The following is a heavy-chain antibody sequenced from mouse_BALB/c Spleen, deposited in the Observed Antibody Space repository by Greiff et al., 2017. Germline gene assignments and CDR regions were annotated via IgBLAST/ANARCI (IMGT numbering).Heavy chain of an antibody. CDR2: IYPGDGDT. CDR3: ANYGSSYAMDY. Sequence: QVHVKQSGPELVKPGASVKISCKASGYAFSSSWMNWVKQRPGQGLEWIGRIYPGDGDTNYNGKFKGKATLTAVKSSSTAYMQLSSLTSVDSAVYFCANYGSSYAMDYWGQGTSVTVSS. V-gene: IGHV1-82*01. D-gene: IGHD1-1*01. J-gene: IGHJ4*01. CDR1: GYAFSSSW.